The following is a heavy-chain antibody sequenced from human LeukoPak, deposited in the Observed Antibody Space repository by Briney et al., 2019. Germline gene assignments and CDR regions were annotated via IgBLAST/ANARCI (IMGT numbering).Heavy chain of an antibody. Sequence: GGSLRLSCAGSGFTFSSYWMSWVRQAPGKGLGWVANINQDGSEKFYVDSVKGRFTISRDNAKNSMYLQINSLGDEDTGVYSCARGSSGYWVYWGQGTLVTVSS. D-gene: IGHD3-22*01. J-gene: IGHJ4*02. V-gene: IGHV3-7*01. CDR2: INQDGSEK. CDR1: GFTFSSYW. CDR3: ARGSSGYWVY.